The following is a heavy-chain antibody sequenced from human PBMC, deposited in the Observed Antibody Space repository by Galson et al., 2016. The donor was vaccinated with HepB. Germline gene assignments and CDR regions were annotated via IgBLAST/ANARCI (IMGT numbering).Heavy chain of an antibody. D-gene: IGHD6-6*01. V-gene: IGHV3-66*01. Sequence: SLRLSCAASRFTVSSNFMGWVRQAPGKGLEWVSVIYRGGSTYYADSVKGRFSISRDNSNNTLSLQMNTLRAEDTAVYYCAGGSRSNSFFDSWGQGTLVTVSS. J-gene: IGHJ4*02. CDR2: IYRGGST. CDR3: AGGSRSNSFFDS. CDR1: RFTVSSNF.